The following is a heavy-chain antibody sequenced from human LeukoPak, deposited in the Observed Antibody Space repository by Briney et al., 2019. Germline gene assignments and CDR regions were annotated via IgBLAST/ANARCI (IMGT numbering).Heavy chain of an antibody. CDR2: IYTGGTT. V-gene: IGHV3-66*02. J-gene: IGHJ5*02. CDR1: GFSVSSNY. D-gene: IGHD2-15*01. Sequence: GGSLRLSCAASGFSVSSNYMNWVRQAPGKGLEWVSAIYTGGTTYYADSVKGRFTISRDNSKNTLYLQMNSLRAEDTAVYYCAKEDERIVDDKPGFDPWGQGTLVTVSS. CDR3: AKEDERIVDDKPGFDP.